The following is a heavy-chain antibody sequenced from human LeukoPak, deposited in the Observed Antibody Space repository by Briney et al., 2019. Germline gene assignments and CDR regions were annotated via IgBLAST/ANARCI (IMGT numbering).Heavy chain of an antibody. CDR2: IYHSGST. CDR3: ARDDTNWFDP. CDR1: GYSISSGYY. J-gene: IGHJ5*02. V-gene: IGHV4-38-2*02. D-gene: IGHD3-22*01. Sequence: SETLSLTCTVSGYSISSGYYWGWIRQPPGKGLEWIGSIYHSGSTYYNPSLKSRVTISVDTSKNQFSLMLSSVTAADTAVYYCARDDTNWFDPWGQGTLVTVSS.